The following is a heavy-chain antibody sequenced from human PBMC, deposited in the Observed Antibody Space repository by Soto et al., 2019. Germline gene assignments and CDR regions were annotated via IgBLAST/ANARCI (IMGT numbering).Heavy chain of an antibody. Sequence: QVQLVQSGAEVKKPGASVKVSCKASGYTFTSYDINWVRQATGQGLEWMGWMNPNSGNTGYAQKFQGRVTMTRNTSISTAYMELSSLRSEDTAVYYCARSKATMIVVVMTYYYYYGMDVWGQGTTVTVSS. CDR2: MNPNSGNT. J-gene: IGHJ6*02. CDR1: GYTFTSYD. D-gene: IGHD3-22*01. V-gene: IGHV1-8*01. CDR3: ARSKATMIVVVMTYYYYYGMDV.